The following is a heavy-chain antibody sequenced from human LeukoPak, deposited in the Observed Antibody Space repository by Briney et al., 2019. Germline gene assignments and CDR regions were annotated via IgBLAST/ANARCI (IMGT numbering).Heavy chain of an antibody. CDR3: AKDGRRLRFLEWLLYGPWFDP. CDR1: GFTFSSYA. CDR2: ISGSGGST. Sequence: PGGSLRLSCAASGFTFSSYAMSWVRQAPGKGLEWVSAISGSGGSTYYADSVKGRFTISRDNSKNTLYLQMNSLRAEDTAVYCCAKDGRRLRFLEWLLYGPWFDPWGQGTLVTVSS. V-gene: IGHV3-23*01. J-gene: IGHJ5*02. D-gene: IGHD3-3*01.